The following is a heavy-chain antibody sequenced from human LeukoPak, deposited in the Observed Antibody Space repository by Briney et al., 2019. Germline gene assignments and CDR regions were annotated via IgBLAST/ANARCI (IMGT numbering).Heavy chain of an antibody. CDR2: IKSKTDGGTT. Sequence: GGSLRLSCAASGFTFSNAWMSWVRQAPGKGLEWVGRIKSKTDGGTTDYAAPVKGRFTISRDDSKNTLYLQMNSLKTEDTAVYYCTTVRYSSSWYWDRTWYWFDPWGQGTLVTVSS. V-gene: IGHV3-15*01. CDR3: TTVRYSSSWYWDRTWYWFDP. J-gene: IGHJ5*02. D-gene: IGHD6-13*01. CDR1: GFTFSNAW.